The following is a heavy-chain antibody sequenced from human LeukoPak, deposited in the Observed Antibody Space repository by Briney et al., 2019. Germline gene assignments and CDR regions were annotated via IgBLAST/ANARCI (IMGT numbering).Heavy chain of an antibody. CDR3: AKGPCIAAAGCYFDY. J-gene: IGHJ4*02. Sequence: GGSLRLSCAASGFTFNSYAMTWVRQAPGTGLEWVSAISGSGGTTYYADSVKGRFTISRDNSKNTLYLQMNSLRVEDTAVYYCAKGPCIAAAGCYFDYWGQGTLVTVSS. V-gene: IGHV3-23*01. D-gene: IGHD6-13*01. CDR1: GFTFNSYA. CDR2: ISGSGGTT.